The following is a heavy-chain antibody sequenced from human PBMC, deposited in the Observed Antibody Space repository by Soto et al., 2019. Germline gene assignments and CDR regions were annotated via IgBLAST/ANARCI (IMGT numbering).Heavy chain of an antibody. CDR1: GGCISSSSYY. V-gene: IGHV4-39*01. D-gene: IGHD1-26*01. J-gene: IGHJ6*02. CDR2: IYYSGST. CDR3: ARHGSTNGMDV. Sequence: SETLSLTCTVSGGCISSSSYYWGWIRQPPGKGLEWIGSIYYSGSTYYNPSLKSRVTISVDTSKNQFSLKLSSVTAADTAVYYCARHGSTNGMDVWGQGTTVTVSS.